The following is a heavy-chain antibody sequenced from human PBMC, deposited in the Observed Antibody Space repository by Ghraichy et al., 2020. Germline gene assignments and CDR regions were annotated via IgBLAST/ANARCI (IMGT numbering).Heavy chain of an antibody. V-gene: IGHV4-34*01. J-gene: IGHJ4*02. D-gene: IGHD1-14*01. CDR3: ARDRPARH. CDR2: INHSGVT. CDR1: GGSFSGYY. Sequence: SETLSLTCAVYGGSFSGYYWSWIRQPPGKGLEWIGEINHSGVTNYNPSLKSRVTISEDTSKNQFSLRLNSVTAADMAVYYCARDRPARHWGQGTLVTVSS.